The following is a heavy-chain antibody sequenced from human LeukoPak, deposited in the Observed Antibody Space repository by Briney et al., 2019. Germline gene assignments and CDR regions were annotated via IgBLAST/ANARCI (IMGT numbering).Heavy chain of an antibody. V-gene: IGHV3-53*01. D-gene: IGHD3-22*01. CDR1: GFTVSSNY. J-gene: IGHJ4*02. CDR3: ASHYLYYYDSSGYFSY. CDR2: IYSGGST. Sequence: PGGSLRLSCAASGFTVSSNYMSWVRQAPGKGLEWVSVIYSGGSTYYADSVKGRFTISRDNSKNTLYLQMNSLTAEDTAVYYCASHYLYYYDSSGYFSYWGQGTLVTVSS.